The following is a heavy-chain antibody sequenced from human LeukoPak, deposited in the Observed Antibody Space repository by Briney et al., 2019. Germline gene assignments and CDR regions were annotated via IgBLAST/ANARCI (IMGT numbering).Heavy chain of an antibody. CDR1: GFTFSSYA. CDR3: ARGFYDFWSGYWFDP. CDR2: ISYDGSNK. D-gene: IGHD3-3*01. V-gene: IGHV3-30-3*01. Sequence: GSRRLSCAASGFTFSSYAMHWVRQAPGKGLEWVAVISYDGSNKYYADSVKGRFTISRDNSKNTLYLQMNSLRSDDTAVYYCARGFYDFWSGYWFDPWGQGTLVTVSS. J-gene: IGHJ5*02.